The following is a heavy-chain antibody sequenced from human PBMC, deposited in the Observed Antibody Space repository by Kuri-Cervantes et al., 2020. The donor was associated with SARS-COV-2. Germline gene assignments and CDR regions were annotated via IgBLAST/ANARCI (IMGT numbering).Heavy chain of an antibody. CDR1: GGTFSSYA. CDR2: INPNSGGT. D-gene: IGHD2-2*01. CDR3: ARGLADRYCSSTSCPYYYYYYMDV. Sequence: ASVKVSCKASGGTFSSYAISWVRQAPGQGLEWMGWINPNSGGTNYAQRFQGRVTMTRDTSISTAYMELSRLRSDDTAVYYCARGLADRYCSSTSCPYYYYYYMDVWGKGTTVTVSS. V-gene: IGHV1-2*02. J-gene: IGHJ6*03.